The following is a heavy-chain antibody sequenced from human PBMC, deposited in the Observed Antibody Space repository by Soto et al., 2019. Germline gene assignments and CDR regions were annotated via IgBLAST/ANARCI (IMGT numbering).Heavy chain of an antibody. D-gene: IGHD2-8*01. CDR3: AKDARRGGLVGVQIVYADSDY. Sequence: QVQLVESGGGVVQPGRSLRLSCAASGFTFSSYAMHWVRQAPGKGLEWVAVISYDGNNKYYADSVKGRFTISRDNSKNRQYLQMNSLRTEDTAVYYCAKDARRGGLVGVQIVYADSDYWGQGTLVTVS. CDR2: ISYDGNNK. V-gene: IGHV3-30*04. J-gene: IGHJ4*02. CDR1: GFTFSSYA.